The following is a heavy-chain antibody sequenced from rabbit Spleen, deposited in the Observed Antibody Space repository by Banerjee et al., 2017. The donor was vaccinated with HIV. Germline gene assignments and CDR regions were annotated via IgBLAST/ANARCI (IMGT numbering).Heavy chain of an antibody. CDR3: ARDPYVGYNGYGYGFDL. J-gene: IGHJ4*01. CDR1: GFSFSSSDY. Sequence: QSLEESGGDLVKPGASLTLTCTASGFSFSSSDYMCWVRQAPGKGLEWIACIAGGSSGFTYYASWAKGRFTCSKTSSTTVTLQMTSLTVADTATYFCARDPYVGYNGYGYGFDLWGPGTLVTVS. CDR2: IAGGSSGFT. D-gene: IGHD6-1*01. V-gene: IGHV1S40*01.